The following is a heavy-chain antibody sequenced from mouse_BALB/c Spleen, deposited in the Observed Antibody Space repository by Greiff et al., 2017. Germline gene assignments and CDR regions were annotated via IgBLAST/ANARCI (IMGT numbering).Heavy chain of an antibody. D-gene: IGHD3-3*01. Sequence: DVQLVESGGGLVQPGGSLKLSCAASGFTFSSYTMSWVRQTPEKRLEWVAYISNGGGSTYYPDTVKGRFTISRDNAKNTLYLQISSLKSEDTAMYYYARMGDRSRYVDYWGQGTTLTVSS. CDR1: GFTFSSYT. V-gene: IGHV5-12-2*01. CDR2: ISNGGGST. J-gene: IGHJ2*01. CDR3: ARMGDRSRYVDY.